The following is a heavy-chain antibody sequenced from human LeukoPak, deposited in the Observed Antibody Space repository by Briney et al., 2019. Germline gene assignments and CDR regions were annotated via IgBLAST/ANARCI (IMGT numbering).Heavy chain of an antibody. V-gene: IGHV3-21*01. CDR2: ISSSSRYT. D-gene: IGHD3-3*01. CDR1: GFSLRDYG. CDR3: ARDEARGYDFRPQDH. Sequence: GGSLRLSFAASGFSLRDYGMDWVRQAPGKGLEWVSSISSSSRYTFYVDSVKGRFTISRDNAKNSLYLQRNSLRVEDTAVYYCARDEARGYDFRPQDHWGQGTLVSVSS. J-gene: IGHJ4*02.